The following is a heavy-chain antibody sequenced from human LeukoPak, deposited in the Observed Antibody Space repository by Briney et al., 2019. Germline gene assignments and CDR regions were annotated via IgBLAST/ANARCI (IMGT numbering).Heavy chain of an antibody. V-gene: IGHV1-8*01. Sequence: ASVKVSCKASGYTFTSYDINWVRQATGQGLEWMGWMNPNSGNTGYAQKFQGRVTMTRNTSISTAYMELSSQRSEDTAVYYCARIDSSSWYLDAFDIWGQGTMVTVSS. CDR2: MNPNSGNT. D-gene: IGHD6-13*01. J-gene: IGHJ3*02. CDR3: ARIDSSSWYLDAFDI. CDR1: GYTFTSYD.